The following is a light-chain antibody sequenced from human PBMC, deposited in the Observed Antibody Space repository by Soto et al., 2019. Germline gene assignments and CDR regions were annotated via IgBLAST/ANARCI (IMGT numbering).Light chain of an antibody. J-gene: IGLJ3*02. Sequence: QSALTPPASVSGSPGPSITISCPGTSSDVGGYNYVSWYQQHPGKAPQLMIYEVSNRPSGVSNRFSGSKSGNTASLTISGLQAEDEADYYCSSYTSSSTFWVFGGGTKLTVL. CDR1: SSDVGGYNY. V-gene: IGLV2-14*01. CDR2: EVS. CDR3: SSYTSSSTFWV.